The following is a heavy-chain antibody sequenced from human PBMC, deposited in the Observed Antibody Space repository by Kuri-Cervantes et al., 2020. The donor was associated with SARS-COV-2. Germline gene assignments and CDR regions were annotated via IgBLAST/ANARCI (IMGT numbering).Heavy chain of an antibody. CDR2: IYPGDSDT. CDR3: ARRYYYDSSGYRPKDYYFDY. J-gene: IGHJ4*02. D-gene: IGHD3-22*01. Sequence: GESLKISCKGSGYSFTSYWIGWVRQMPGKGLEWMGIIYPGDSDTRYSPSFQGQVTISADKSISTAYLQWSSLKASDTAMYYCARRYYYDSSGYRPKDYYFDYWGQGTLVPAPQ. V-gene: IGHV5-51*01. CDR1: GYSFTSYW.